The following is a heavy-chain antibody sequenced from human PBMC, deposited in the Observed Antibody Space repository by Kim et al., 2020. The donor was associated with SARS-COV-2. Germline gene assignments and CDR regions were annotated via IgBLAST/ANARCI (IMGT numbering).Heavy chain of an antibody. CDR3: ARADSRGQDAFDI. J-gene: IGHJ3*02. Sequence: YADSVKGRFTISRDNSKNTLYLQMNSLRAEDTAVYYCARADSRGQDAFDIWGQGTMVTVSS. V-gene: IGHV3-66*01.